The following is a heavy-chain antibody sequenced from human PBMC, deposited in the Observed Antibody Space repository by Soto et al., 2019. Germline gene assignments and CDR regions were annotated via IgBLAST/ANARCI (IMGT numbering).Heavy chain of an antibody. Sequence: PGGSLRLSCAASGFTFDDYTMHWVRQAPGKGLEWVSLISWDGGSTYYADSVKGRFTISRDNSKNSLYLQMNSLRTEDTALYYCAKDMGYSYGYDYYGMDVWGQGTKVTVSS. CDR3: AKDMGYSYGYDYYGMDV. V-gene: IGHV3-43*01. J-gene: IGHJ6*02. CDR2: ISWDGGST. CDR1: GFTFDDYT. D-gene: IGHD5-18*01.